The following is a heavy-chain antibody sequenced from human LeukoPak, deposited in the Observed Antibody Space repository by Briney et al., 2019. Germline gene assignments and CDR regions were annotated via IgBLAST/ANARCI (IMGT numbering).Heavy chain of an antibody. CDR3: ARHDWFDP. CDR1: GFTFTSSG. J-gene: IGHJ5*02. D-gene: IGHD3-3*01. Sequence: GGSLRLSCSASGFTFTSSGMSWVRQAPGKGLEWVSAISGSGGSTYYADSVRGRLTISRDNSKNTLYLQMNSLRAEDTAIYYCARHDWFDPWGQGTLVTVSS. V-gene: IGHV3-23*01. CDR2: ISGSGGST.